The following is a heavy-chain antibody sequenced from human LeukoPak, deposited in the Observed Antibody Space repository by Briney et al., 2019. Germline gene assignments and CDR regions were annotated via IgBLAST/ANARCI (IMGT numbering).Heavy chain of an antibody. CDR3: AKDRSYDSSGYYYNDAFDI. CDR1: GFTFSSYA. CDR2: ISGSGGST. Sequence: GGSLRLSCAASGFTFSSYAMSWVRQAPGKGLEWVSAISGSGGSTYYADSVKGRLTISRDNSKNTLYLQMNSLRAEDTAVYYCAKDRSYDSSGYYYNDAFDIWGQGTMVTVSS. J-gene: IGHJ3*02. V-gene: IGHV3-23*01. D-gene: IGHD3-22*01.